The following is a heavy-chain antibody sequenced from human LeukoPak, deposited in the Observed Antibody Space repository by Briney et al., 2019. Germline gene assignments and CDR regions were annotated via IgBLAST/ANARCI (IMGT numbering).Heavy chain of an antibody. Sequence: SQTLSLTCAISGDSVSANSGGWNWIRQSPSRGLEWLGRTYHSRSNWYNDYAVSVKSRITINPDTSKNQFSLQLNSVTPEDTAVYYCARGWLQSGFDYWAQGTLVTVSS. J-gene: IGHJ4*02. CDR1: GDSVSANSGG. V-gene: IGHV6-1*01. CDR3: ARGWLQSGFDY. CDR2: TYHSRSNWYN. D-gene: IGHD5-24*01.